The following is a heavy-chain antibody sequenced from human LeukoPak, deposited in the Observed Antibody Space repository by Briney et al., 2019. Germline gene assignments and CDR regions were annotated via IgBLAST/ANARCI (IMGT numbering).Heavy chain of an antibody. J-gene: IGHJ6*02. V-gene: IGHV4-59*01. D-gene: IGHD4-17*01. CDR3: ARDHGEGMDV. CDR1: GGSITNFC. Sequence: SETLSLTCTVSGGSITNFCWSWIRQPPGKGLEWIGYIYYSGYTSYNPSLKSRVTISVDTSKNQFSLKVRSVTAADTAVYYCARDHGEGMDVWGQGTTVTVSS. CDR2: IYYSGYT.